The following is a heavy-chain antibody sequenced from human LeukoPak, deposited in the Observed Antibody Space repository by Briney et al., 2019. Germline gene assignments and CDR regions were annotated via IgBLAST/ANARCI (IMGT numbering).Heavy chain of an antibody. J-gene: IGHJ3*01. Sequence: GGSLRLSCAASGFTFSTHWMSWVRQAPGKGLEWVAKIKEDGSEKYYVDSVKGRFTISRDNAKNSLSLQMPSLRDEDTAVYYCVRDQGYCTSASCRGDAFDVWGQGSMVSVSS. CDR3: VRDQGYCTSASCRGDAFDV. CDR1: GFTFSTHW. CDR2: IKEDGSEK. D-gene: IGHD2-2*01. V-gene: IGHV3-7*01.